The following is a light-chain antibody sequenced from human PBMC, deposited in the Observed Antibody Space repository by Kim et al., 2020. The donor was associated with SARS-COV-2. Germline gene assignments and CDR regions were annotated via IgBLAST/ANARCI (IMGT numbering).Light chain of an antibody. V-gene: IGLV1-51*01. CDR2: DNN. J-gene: IGLJ1*01. CDR1: SSNDGNND. Sequence: PGQKVTISCAGSSSNDGNNDVSWYQQLPGTAPKLRIYDNNKRPSGIPDRFSGSKSGTSATLAITGLQTGDEADYYCGTWDSSLSAVFGTGTKVTVL. CDR3: GTWDSSLSAV.